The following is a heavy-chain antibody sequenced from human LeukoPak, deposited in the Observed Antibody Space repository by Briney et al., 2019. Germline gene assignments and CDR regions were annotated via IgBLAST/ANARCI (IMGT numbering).Heavy chain of an antibody. Sequence: ASVKVSCKASGYTFTGYYMHWVRQAPGQGLEWMGWINPNSGGTNYAQKLQGRVTMTTDTSTSTAYMELRSLRSDDTAVYYCARDPSIDGWYLGAYDYWGQGTLVTVSS. J-gene: IGHJ4*02. CDR3: ARDPSIDGWYLGAYDY. D-gene: IGHD6-19*01. CDR1: GYTFTGYY. V-gene: IGHV1-2*02. CDR2: INPNSGGT.